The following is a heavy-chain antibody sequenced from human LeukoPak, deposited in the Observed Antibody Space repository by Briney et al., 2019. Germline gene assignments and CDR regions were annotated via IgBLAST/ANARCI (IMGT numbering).Heavy chain of an antibody. J-gene: IGHJ4*02. Sequence: PSETLSLTCTVSGGSISSYYWSWIRQPPGKGLEWIGYIHYSGSTNYNPSLKSRVTISIDTSKNQFSLKLRAVTAAATAVYYCAREGGYNYGYYFDYWGQGTLVTVSS. CDR3: AREGGYNYGYYFDY. CDR1: GGSISSYY. V-gene: IGHV4-59*01. D-gene: IGHD1-1*01. CDR2: IHYSGST.